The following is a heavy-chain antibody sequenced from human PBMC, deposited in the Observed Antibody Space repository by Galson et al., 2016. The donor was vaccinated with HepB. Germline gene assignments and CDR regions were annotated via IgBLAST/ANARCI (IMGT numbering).Heavy chain of an antibody. Sequence: SLRLSCAASGFTFDDYGLTWVRQAPGRGLEWVSGINWNGDSTAYADSVRGRFTISRDNARNFLYLQMNSLSAEDTALYYCARSFFRRTVNWTPFDYWGQGTLVTVSS. CDR3: ARSFFRRTVNWTPFDY. V-gene: IGHV3-20*04. CDR1: GFTFDDYG. CDR2: INWNGDST. D-gene: IGHD1-1*01. J-gene: IGHJ4*02.